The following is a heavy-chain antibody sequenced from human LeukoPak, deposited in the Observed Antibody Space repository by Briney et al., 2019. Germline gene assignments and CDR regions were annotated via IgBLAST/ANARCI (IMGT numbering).Heavy chain of an antibody. D-gene: IGHD3-22*01. J-gene: IGHJ5*02. Sequence: ASVKVSFKVSGYTLTELSMHWVRQAPGQGLEWMGGFDPEDGETIYAQKFQGRVTMTEDTSTDTAYMELSSLRSEDTAVYYCATAPGYYDSSGYLYNWFDPWGQGTLVTVSS. CDR2: FDPEDGET. V-gene: IGHV1-24*01. CDR3: ATAPGYYDSSGYLYNWFDP. CDR1: GYTLTELS.